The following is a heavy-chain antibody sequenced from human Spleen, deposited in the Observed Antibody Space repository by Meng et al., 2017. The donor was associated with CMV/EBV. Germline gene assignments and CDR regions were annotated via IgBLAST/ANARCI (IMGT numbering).Heavy chain of an antibody. Sequence: GESLKISCAASGFTFSSYSMNWVRQAPGKGLEWVSSISSSSSYIYYADSVKGRFTISRDNAKNSLYLQMNSLRAEDTAVYYCARSLAYCGGDCYSRDFGYWGQGTLVTVSS. CDR1: GFTFSSYS. J-gene: IGHJ4*02. D-gene: IGHD2-21*01. CDR3: ARSLAYCGGDCYSRDFGY. V-gene: IGHV3-21*01. CDR2: ISSSSSYI.